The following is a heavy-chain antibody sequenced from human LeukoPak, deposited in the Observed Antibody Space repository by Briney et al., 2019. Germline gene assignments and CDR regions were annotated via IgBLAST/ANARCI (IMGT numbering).Heavy chain of an antibody. CDR3: ARFGDETALDV. Sequence: ASVKVSCKASGYIFTDYYMHWVRQAPGQGLEWMGWINPNSGGTDYAQKFQGRVTMTRDTSISTAYMDLSSLRSDDTAVYYCARFGDETALDVWGQGTMVTVSS. J-gene: IGHJ3*01. CDR1: GYIFTDYY. V-gene: IGHV1-2*02. D-gene: IGHD3-16*01. CDR2: INPNSGGT.